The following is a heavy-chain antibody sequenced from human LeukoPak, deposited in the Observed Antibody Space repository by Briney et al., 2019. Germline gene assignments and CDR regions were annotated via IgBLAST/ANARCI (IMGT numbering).Heavy chain of an antibody. CDR3: VRKGQWLARYNWFDP. J-gene: IGHJ5*02. CDR1: GGSFSGYY. V-gene: IGHV4-34*01. CDR2: INHSGST. Sequence: SETLSLTCAVYGGSFSGYYWSWIRQPPGKGLEWIGEINHSGSTNYNPSLKSRVTISVDTSKNQFSLKLSSVTAADTAVYYCVRKGQWLARYNWFDPWGQGTLVTVSS. D-gene: IGHD6-19*01.